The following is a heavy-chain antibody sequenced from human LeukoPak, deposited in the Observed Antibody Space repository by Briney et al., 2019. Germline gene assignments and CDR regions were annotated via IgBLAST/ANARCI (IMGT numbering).Heavy chain of an antibody. CDR1: GFTFSSSS. D-gene: IGHD3-10*01. CDR2: ITDAVGST. J-gene: IGHJ6*02. V-gene: IGHV3-23*01. Sequence: GGSLRLSCAASGFTFSSSSISWVRQAPGKGLEWVSAITDAVGSTHYADSVKGRFTISSDNSKNTVYLQMNSLRPEDMAVYYCARKIGAPWFGELLSSYYYYGMDVWGQGTTVTVSS. CDR3: ARKIGAPWFGELLSSYYYYGMDV.